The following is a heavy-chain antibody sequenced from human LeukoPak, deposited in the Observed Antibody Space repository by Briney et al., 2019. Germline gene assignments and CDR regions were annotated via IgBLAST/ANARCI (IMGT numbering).Heavy chain of an antibody. CDR2: INHSGTT. Sequence: PSETLSLTCAVYGGSFSDYYWSWIRQPPGEGLEWIGEINHSGTTNYNPSLKSRLTMSVDPSKNQFSLKLTSATAADTAVYYCAREGSYSGSGSPPLDYWGQGTLVTVSS. CDR1: GGSFSDYY. V-gene: IGHV4-34*01. D-gene: IGHD3-10*01. J-gene: IGHJ4*02. CDR3: AREGSYSGSGSPPLDY.